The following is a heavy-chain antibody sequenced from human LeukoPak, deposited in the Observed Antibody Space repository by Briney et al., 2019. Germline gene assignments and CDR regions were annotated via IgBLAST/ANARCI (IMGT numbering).Heavy chain of an antibody. CDR3: ARDGYSSSWYRGSWFDP. CDR1: GYSLSSGYY. CDR2: IYHSGST. J-gene: IGHJ5*02. D-gene: IGHD6-13*01. V-gene: IGHV4-38-2*02. Sequence: SETLSLTCTVSGYSLSSGYYWGWIRQPPGKGLEWIGSIYHSGSTYYNPSLKSRVTISVDTSKNQFSLKLSSVTAADTAVYYCARDGYSSSWYRGSWFDPWGQGTLVTVSS.